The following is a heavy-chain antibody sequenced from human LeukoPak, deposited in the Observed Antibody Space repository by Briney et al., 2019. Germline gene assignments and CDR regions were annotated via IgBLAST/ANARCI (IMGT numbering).Heavy chain of an antibody. V-gene: IGHV3-23*01. CDR3: AKDYGDPHASDY. CDR2: ISGSGGST. J-gene: IGHJ4*02. CDR1: GFTVSSNY. Sequence: PGGSLRLSCAASGFTVSSNYMSWVRQAPGKGLEWVSAISGSGGSTYYADSVKGRFTISRDNSKNTLYLQMNSLRAEDTAVYYCAKDYGDPHASDYWGQGTLVTVSS. D-gene: IGHD4-17*01.